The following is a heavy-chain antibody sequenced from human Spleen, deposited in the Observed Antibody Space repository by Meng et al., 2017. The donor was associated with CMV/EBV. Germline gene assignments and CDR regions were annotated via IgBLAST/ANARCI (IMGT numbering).Heavy chain of an antibody. V-gene: IGHV4-4*02. D-gene: IGHD3-10*01. CDR2: SYHSGTT. CDR3: ARAPAGASSRYFDY. J-gene: IGHJ4*02. CDR1: GGSISNSHW. Sequence: VSGGSISNSHWWSWVRQPPGKGLEWIGESYHSGTTNYNPSLKSRVIISVDKSKKQFSLNLSSVAAADTALYYCARAPAGASSRYFDYWGQGTLVTVSS.